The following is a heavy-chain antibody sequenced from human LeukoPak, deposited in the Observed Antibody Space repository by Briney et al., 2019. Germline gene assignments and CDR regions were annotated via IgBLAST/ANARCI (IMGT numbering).Heavy chain of an antibody. Sequence: GGSLRLSCAASGFTFSSYAMYWVCQAPGKGLEWVSAIGGSGGSTYYADSVKGRFTISRDNSKNTLYLQMNSLRAEDTAVYYCAKAGIGGSSLYYFDYWGQGTLVTVSS. J-gene: IGHJ4*02. V-gene: IGHV3-23*01. CDR2: IGGSGGST. D-gene: IGHD6-6*01. CDR3: AKAGIGGSSLYYFDY. CDR1: GFTFSSYA.